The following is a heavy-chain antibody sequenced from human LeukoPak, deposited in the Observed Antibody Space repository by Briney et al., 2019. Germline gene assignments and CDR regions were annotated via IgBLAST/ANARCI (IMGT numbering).Heavy chain of an antibody. CDR2: IYYSGST. CDR1: GGSISSGGYY. Sequence: SQTLSLTCTVSGGSISSGGYYWSWIRQHPGKGLEWIGYIYYSGSTYYNPSLKSRVTISVDTSKNQFSLKLSSVTAADTAVYYCARGRSWYVPLDYWGQGTLVTVSS. CDR3: ARGRSWYVPLDY. J-gene: IGHJ4*02. D-gene: IGHD6-13*01. V-gene: IGHV4-31*03.